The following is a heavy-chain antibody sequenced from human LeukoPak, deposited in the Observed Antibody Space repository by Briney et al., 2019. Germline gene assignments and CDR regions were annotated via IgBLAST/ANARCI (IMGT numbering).Heavy chain of an antibody. CDR3: ARTGYYYDSSGYGDDY. Sequence: PSETLSLTCAVYGGPFSGYYWSWIRQPPGKGLEWIGEINHSGSTNYNPSLKSRVTISVDTSKNQFSLKLSSVTAADTAVYYCARTGYYYDSSGYGDDYWGQGTLVTVSS. D-gene: IGHD3-22*01. CDR2: INHSGST. V-gene: IGHV4-34*01. CDR1: GGPFSGYY. J-gene: IGHJ4*02.